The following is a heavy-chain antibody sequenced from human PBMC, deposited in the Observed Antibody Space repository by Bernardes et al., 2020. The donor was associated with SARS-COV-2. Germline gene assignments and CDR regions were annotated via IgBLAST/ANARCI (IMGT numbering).Heavy chain of an antibody. V-gene: IGHV3-21*01. Sequence: GGSLRLSCAASGFTFSSYSMNWVRQAPGKGLEWVSSISSSSSYIYYADSVKGRFTISRDNAKNSLYLQMNSLRAEDTAVYYCARDHIVGTDNWWFDPWGQGTLVTVSS. CDR2: ISSSSSYI. CDR3: ARDHIVGTDNWWFDP. J-gene: IGHJ5*02. D-gene: IGHD2-15*01. CDR1: GFTFSSYS.